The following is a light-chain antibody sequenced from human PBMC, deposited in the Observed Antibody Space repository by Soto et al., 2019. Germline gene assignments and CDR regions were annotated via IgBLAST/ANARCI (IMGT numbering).Light chain of an antibody. V-gene: IGLV2-14*03. CDR1: SSDVGAYDY. CDR3: SSYTNTMSYV. CDR2: DVY. J-gene: IGLJ1*01. Sequence: QSALAQPASVSWSPGQSITISCTGTSSDVGAYDYVSWYQQHPGKAPKLMIYDVYARPSGVSHRFSGSKSGNTASLTISGLQSDDEADYYCSSYTNTMSYVFGTGTKVTVL.